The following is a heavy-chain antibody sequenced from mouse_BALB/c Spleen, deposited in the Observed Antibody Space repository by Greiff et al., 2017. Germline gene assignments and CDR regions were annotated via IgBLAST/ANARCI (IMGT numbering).Heavy chain of an antibody. V-gene: IGHV5-12-1*01. CDR2: ISSGGGST. Sequence: EVQGVESGGGLVKPGGSLKLSCAASGFAFSSYDISWVRQTPEKRLEWVAYISSGGGSTYYPDTVKGRFTISRDNAKNTLYLQMSSLKSEDTAMYYCARHHTGTYWFAYWGQGTLVTVSA. D-gene: IGHD4-1*01. CDR1: GFAFSSYD. J-gene: IGHJ3*01. CDR3: ARHHTGTYWFAY.